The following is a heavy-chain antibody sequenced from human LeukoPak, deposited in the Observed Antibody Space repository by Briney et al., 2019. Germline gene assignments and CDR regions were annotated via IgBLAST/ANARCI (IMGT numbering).Heavy chain of an antibody. CDR2: INPNSGGT. V-gene: IGHV1-2*02. J-gene: IGHJ4*02. CDR1: GYTFTGYY. D-gene: IGHD3-3*01. Sequence: ASVKVSCKASGYTFTGYYMHWVRQAPGQGLEWMGWINPNSGGTNYAQKFQGRVTMTRDTSISTAYMELSRLRSDDTAVYYCARVDDRIFHFDYWGQGTLVTVSS. CDR3: ARVDDRIFHFDY.